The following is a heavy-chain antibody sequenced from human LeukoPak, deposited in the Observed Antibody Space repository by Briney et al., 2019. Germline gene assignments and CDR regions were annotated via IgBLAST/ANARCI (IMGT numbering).Heavy chain of an antibody. D-gene: IGHD1-26*01. CDR2: IIPIFGTA. CDR3: AREWGSGSYNGY. Sequence: SVKVSCKASGGTFSSYAISWVRHAPGQGLEWMGGIIPIFGTANYAQKFQGRVTITTDESTSTAYMELSSLRSEDTAVYYCAREWGSGSYNGYWGQGTLVTVSS. V-gene: IGHV1-69*05. CDR1: GGTFSSYA. J-gene: IGHJ4*02.